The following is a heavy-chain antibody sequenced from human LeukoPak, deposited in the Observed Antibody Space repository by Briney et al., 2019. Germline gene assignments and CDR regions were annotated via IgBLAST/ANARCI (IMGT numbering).Heavy chain of an antibody. CDR3: SRVGDRGFYYYYYMDV. D-gene: IGHD3-16*01. V-gene: IGHV3-21*01. CDR1: GFTFSSYS. J-gene: IGHJ6*03. CDR2: ISSSRSYI. Sequence: GGSLRLSCAASGFTFSSYSMNWVRQAPGKGLEWVSSISSSRSYIYYADSVKGRFTIARDNDKNSLYLQMNSLRARDTAVYYCSRVGDRGFYYYYYMDVCGKGTTVTVSS.